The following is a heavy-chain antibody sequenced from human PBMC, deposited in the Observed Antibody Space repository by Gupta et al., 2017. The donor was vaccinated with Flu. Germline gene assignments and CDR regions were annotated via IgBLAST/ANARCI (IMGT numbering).Heavy chain of an antibody. Sequence: QVQLQESGPGLVKPSETLSLTCTVSGGSISSYYWSWIRQPPGKGLEWIGYIYYSGSTNYNPSLKSRVTISVDTSKNQFSLKLSSVTAADTAVYYCARVSETIYSSSWYLPEPNFDYWGQGTLVTVSS. CDR2: IYYSGST. CDR3: ARVSETIYSSSWYLPEPNFDY. J-gene: IGHJ4*02. V-gene: IGHV4-59*01. D-gene: IGHD6-13*01. CDR1: GGSISSYY.